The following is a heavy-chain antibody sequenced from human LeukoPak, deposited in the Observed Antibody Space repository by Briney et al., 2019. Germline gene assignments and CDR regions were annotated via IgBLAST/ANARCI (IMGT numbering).Heavy chain of an antibody. D-gene: IGHD2-21*02. V-gene: IGHV4-59*01. CDR2: IYYSGST. Sequence: SETLSLTCTVSGGSISSYYWSWIRQPPGKGLEWIGYIYYSGSTNYNPSLKSRVTISVDTSKNQFSLKLSSVTAADTAVYYCARVVVTAAPPFRYYYGMDVWGQGTTVTVSS. J-gene: IGHJ6*02. CDR3: ARVVVTAAPPFRYYYGMDV. CDR1: GGSISSYY.